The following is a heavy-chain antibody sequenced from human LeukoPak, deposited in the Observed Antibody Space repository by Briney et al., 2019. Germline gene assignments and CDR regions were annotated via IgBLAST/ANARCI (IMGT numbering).Heavy chain of an antibody. CDR1: GFTFRSYA. D-gene: IGHD3-22*01. CDR2: ISGSGDTT. CDR3: AKSITMIVVVVGNAFDI. Sequence: GGSLRLSCAASGFTFRSYAMNWVRQAPGKGLEWVSAISGSGDTTNYADSVKGRFTISRDNSKNTLYLHMNNLRAEDTAVYYCAKSITMIVVVVGNAFDIWGQGTMVTVSS. V-gene: IGHV3-23*01. J-gene: IGHJ3*02.